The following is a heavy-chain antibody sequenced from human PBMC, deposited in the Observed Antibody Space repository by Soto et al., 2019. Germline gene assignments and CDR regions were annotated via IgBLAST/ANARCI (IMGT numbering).Heavy chain of an antibody. V-gene: IGHV4-59*01. Sequence: SETLSLTCTVSGGSISSYYWSWIRQPPGKGLEWIGYIYYSGSTNYNPSLKSRATISVDTSKNQFSLKLSSVTAADTAVYYCARLHIYGDSKDYWGQGTLVTVSS. CDR3: ARLHIYGDSKDY. J-gene: IGHJ4*02. CDR1: GGSISSYY. D-gene: IGHD4-17*01. CDR2: IYYSGST.